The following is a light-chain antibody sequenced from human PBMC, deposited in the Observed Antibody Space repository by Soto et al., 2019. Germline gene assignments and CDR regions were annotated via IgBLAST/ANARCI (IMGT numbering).Light chain of an antibody. Sequence: VLTQPPSASATPGQRVTISCFGSNSNIGSIPVNWYQQVPGTAPKLLIYGNDKRPSGFPDRFSGSKSGTSASLAIRGLQSEDEADYYCSAWGDRLRGSLFGTGTKVIVL. CDR2: GND. CDR1: NSNIGSIP. V-gene: IGLV1-44*01. J-gene: IGLJ1*01. CDR3: SAWGDRLRGSL.